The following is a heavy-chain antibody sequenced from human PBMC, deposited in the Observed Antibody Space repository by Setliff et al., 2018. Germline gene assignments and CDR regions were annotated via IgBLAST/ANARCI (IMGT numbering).Heavy chain of an antibody. V-gene: IGHV1-18*01. CDR3: ARGREVYSSGNWFDP. D-gene: IGHD6-19*01. CDR1: GYNFKTYA. CDR2: ISLYDGHT. Sequence: ASVKVSCKASGYNFKTYAISWVRQAPGQGLEWMGFISLYDGHTNYAQNFQGRLTVTTDTSTSTAYMELSSLRSEDTAVYYCARGREVYSSGNWFDPWGQGTLVTVSS. J-gene: IGHJ5*02.